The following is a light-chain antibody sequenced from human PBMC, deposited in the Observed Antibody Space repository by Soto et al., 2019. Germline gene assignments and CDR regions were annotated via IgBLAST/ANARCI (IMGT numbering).Light chain of an antibody. CDR2: GAS. CDR3: QQYNNWPPRGT. CDR1: QSVSSN. V-gene: IGKV3-15*01. J-gene: IGKJ1*01. Sequence: EIVMTQSPATLSVSPGERATLSCRASQSVSSNLAWYQQKPGQAPRLLIYGASTRATGIPARFSGSGSGTEFTLTISSLQSEDFAVYYCQQYNNWPPRGTFGQGPRWKSN.